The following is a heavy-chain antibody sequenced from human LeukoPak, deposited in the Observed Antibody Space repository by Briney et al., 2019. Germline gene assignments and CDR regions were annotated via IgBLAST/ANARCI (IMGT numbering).Heavy chain of an antibody. J-gene: IGHJ4*02. CDR1: GGTFTNYA. V-gene: IGHV1-69*05. D-gene: IGHD3-22*01. CDR3: ASQDASIYSESSTSPTYSD. Sequence: ASVKVSCKASGGTFTNYAFNWVRQAPGQGLEWMGRIIPIFDSAHYAQRFQGRITITTDESSTTAHMTLSSLTSDDTAVYYCASQDASIYSESSTSPTYSDWGQGTLVTVSS. CDR2: IIPIFDSA.